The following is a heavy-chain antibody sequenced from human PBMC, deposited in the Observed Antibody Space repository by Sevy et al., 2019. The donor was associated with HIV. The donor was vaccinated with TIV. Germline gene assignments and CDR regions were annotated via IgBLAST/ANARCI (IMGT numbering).Heavy chain of an antibody. V-gene: IGHV3-30*15. Sequence: GGSLRLSCAASGFTFNSHGFHWVRQAPGKELEWVALISYDGRIKYYADSVKGRFIISRDDARNTLYLQMSGLRAEDTAVYYCAREGGHTAAWSPGNFWGQGTLVTVSS. CDR1: GFTFNSHG. J-gene: IGHJ4*02. D-gene: IGHD2-15*01. CDR3: AREGGHTAAWSPGNF. CDR2: ISYDGRIK.